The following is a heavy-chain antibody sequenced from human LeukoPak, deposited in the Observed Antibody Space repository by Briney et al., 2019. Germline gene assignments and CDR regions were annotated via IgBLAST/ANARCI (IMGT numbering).Heavy chain of an antibody. Sequence: PSETLSPTCTVSGGSISSYYWSWIRQPPGKGLEWIGYIYYSGSTNYNPSLKSRVTISVDTSKNQFSLKLSSVTAADTAVYYCARGRAVTTGEGQPTFYSVNYYYGMDVWGQGTTVTVSS. V-gene: IGHV4-59*01. CDR3: ARGRAVTTGEGQPTFYSVNYYYGMDV. CDR1: GGSISSYY. D-gene: IGHD4-17*01. J-gene: IGHJ6*02. CDR2: IYYSGST.